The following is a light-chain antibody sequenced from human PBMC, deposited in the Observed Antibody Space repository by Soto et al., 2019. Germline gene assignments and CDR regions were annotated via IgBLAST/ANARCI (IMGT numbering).Light chain of an antibody. CDR1: SSNIGSNY. J-gene: IGLJ3*02. CDR2: STN. CDR3: QTWGTGIRV. Sequence: QSVLTQPPSASGTPGQRVTISCSGSSSNIGSNYVYWYQQLPGTAPKLLIYSTNQRPSGVPDRFSGSKSGTSASLASSGLRSEDEADYYCQTWGTGIRVFGGGTKLTVL. V-gene: IGLV1-47*02.